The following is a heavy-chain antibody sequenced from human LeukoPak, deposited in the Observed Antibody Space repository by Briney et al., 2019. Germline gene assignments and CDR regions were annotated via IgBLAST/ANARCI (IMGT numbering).Heavy chain of an antibody. CDR1: GFTFSSYG. J-gene: IGHJ3*02. D-gene: IGHD6-13*01. Sequence: GGSLRLSRAASGFTFSSYGMHWVRQAPGKGLEWVAVIWYDGSNKYYADSVKGRFTISRDNSKNTLYLQMNSLRAEDTAVYYCARAAEEQQLSIWGQGTMVTVSS. V-gene: IGHV3-33*01. CDR2: IWYDGSNK. CDR3: ARAAEEQQLSI.